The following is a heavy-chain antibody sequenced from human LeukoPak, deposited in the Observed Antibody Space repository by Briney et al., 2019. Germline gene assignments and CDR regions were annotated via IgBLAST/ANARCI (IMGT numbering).Heavy chain of an antibody. CDR1: GFTVSSNY. CDR3: ARGRWLQLQYCFDC. D-gene: IGHD5-24*01. J-gene: IGHJ4*02. V-gene: IGHV3-53*01. CDR2: IYSGGST. Sequence: PGGSLRLSCAASGFTVSSNYMSWVRQAPGKGLEWVSVIYSGGSTYYADSVKGRFTISRDNSKNTLYLQMNSLRAEDTAVYYCARGRWLQLQYCFDCWGQGTLVTVSS.